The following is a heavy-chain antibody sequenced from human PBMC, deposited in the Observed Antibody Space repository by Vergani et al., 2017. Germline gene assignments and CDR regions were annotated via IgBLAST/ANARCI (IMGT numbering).Heavy chain of an antibody. D-gene: IGHD5-24*01. CDR3: ARDHRDYNNYPGTFDI. Sequence: QVQLVESGGGLVKPGGSLRLSCAASGFSFSDHYLTWIRQAPGKGLEWVSYLSNSGNTIEYADSVKGRFSISRDNATSSLFLQMDSLRDEDTAVYYCARDHRDYNNYPGTFDIWGQGSMVTVSS. CDR1: GFSFSDHY. V-gene: IGHV3-11*01. J-gene: IGHJ3*02. CDR2: LSNSGNTI.